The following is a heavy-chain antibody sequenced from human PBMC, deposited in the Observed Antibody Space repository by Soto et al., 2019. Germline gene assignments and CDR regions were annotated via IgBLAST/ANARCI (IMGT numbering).Heavy chain of an antibody. CDR2: INPMSGGT. CDR1: GYRFTDYH. D-gene: IGHD2-8*01. V-gene: IGHV1-2*06. CDR3: ARGHSTDCSHGVCSSFYNPDMDV. Sequence: QVQLVQSGGEVKNPGASLKVSCKASGYRFTDYHVHWVRQAPGQGLEWLGRINPMSGGTSTAQKFRGRVTMTRDTSINTAFLEVTRLRPVETALYFCARGHSTDCSHGVCSSFYNPDMDVWGQGTTVTVSS. J-gene: IGHJ6*02.